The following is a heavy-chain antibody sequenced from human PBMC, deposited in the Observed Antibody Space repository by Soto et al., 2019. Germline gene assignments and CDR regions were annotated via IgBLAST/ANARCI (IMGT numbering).Heavy chain of an antibody. CDR3: ARDVGYDFWSGYSQIDY. V-gene: IGHV3-30-3*01. CDR2: ISYDGSNK. J-gene: IGHJ4*02. CDR1: GFTFSSYA. D-gene: IGHD3-3*01. Sequence: GGSLRLSCAASGFTFSSYAMHWVRQAPGKGLEWVAVISYDGSNKYYADSVKGRFTISRDNSKNTLYLQMNSLRAEDTAVYYCARDVGYDFWSGYSQIDYWGQGTLVTVSS.